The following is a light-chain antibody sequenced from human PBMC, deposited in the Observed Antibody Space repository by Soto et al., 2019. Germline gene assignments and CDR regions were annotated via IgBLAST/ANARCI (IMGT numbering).Light chain of an antibody. CDR1: QSVSSSY. CDR2: GAS. V-gene: IGKV3-20*01. Sequence: EIVLTQSPGTLSLSPGERATLSCRASQSVSSSYLAWYQQKAGQAPRLLIYGASSRATGIPDRFSGSGSGTDFTLTISRLEPEDFVVYYCQQYSSSPPTFGQGTKLEIK. J-gene: IGKJ2*01. CDR3: QQYSSSPPT.